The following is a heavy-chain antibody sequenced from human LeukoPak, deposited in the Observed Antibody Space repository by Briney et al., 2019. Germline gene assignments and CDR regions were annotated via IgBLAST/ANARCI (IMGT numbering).Heavy chain of an antibody. CDR1: GGTFSSYA. Sequence: GASVKVSCKASGGTFSSYAISWVRQAPGQGLEWMGGIIPIFGTANYAQKFQGRVTITADESTSTAYMELSSLRSEDTAVYYCARDGSPLRSGYSNFDYWGQGTLVTVSS. J-gene: IGHJ4*02. V-gene: IGHV1-69*13. CDR2: IIPIFGTA. D-gene: IGHD3-22*01. CDR3: ARDGSPLRSGYSNFDY.